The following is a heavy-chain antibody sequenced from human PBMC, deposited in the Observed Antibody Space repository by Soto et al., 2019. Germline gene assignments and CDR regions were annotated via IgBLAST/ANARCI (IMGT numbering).Heavy chain of an antibody. CDR2: ISGSGGST. D-gene: IGHD1-20*01. Sequence: GGSLRLSCAASGFTFSSYAMSWVRQAPGKGLEWVSAISGSGGSTYYADSVKGRFAISRDNSKNTLYLQMNSLRAEDTAVYYCAKWPKHDDNWNPWGQGTLVTVSS. V-gene: IGHV3-23*01. CDR1: GFTFSSYA. J-gene: IGHJ5*02. CDR3: AKWPKHDDNWNP.